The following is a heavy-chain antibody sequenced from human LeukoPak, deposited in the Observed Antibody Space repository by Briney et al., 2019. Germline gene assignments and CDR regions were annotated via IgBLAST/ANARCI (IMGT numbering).Heavy chain of an antibody. J-gene: IGHJ4*02. Sequence: ASVKVSCKISGYLFTGFYIHWVRQVPGQGLEWMGWMNPNNGDTKSAPKFQGRVAMTRVTSINTAYMEVTGLTPADTAIYYCAKRGGALSDWGQGTPVTVTS. CDR3: AKRGGALSD. V-gene: IGHV1-2*02. CDR2: MNPNNGDT. CDR1: GYLFTGFY. D-gene: IGHD2-21*01.